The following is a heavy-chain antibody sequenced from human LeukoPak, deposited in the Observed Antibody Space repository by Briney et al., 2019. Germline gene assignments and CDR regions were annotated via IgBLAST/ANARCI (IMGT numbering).Heavy chain of an antibody. D-gene: IGHD1-26*01. CDR2: VNSDGGST. CDR3: TRSGTYVFDF. V-gene: IGHV3-74*01. Sequence: GGSLRLSCAASGFTFSSYWMHWVRQAPGKGLVWVSRVNSDGGSTTYADSVKGRFTISRDNAKNTLYLQMNSLRAEDTAVYYCTRSGTYVFDFWGQGTLVTVSS. J-gene: IGHJ4*02. CDR1: GFTFSSYW.